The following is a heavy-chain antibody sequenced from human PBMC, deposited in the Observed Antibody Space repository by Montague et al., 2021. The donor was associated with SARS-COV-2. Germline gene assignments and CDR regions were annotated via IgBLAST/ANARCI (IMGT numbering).Heavy chain of an antibody. CDR2: IYWDDDK. J-gene: IGHJ6*02. D-gene: IGHD4-23*01. Sequence: PALVKPTQTLTLTCTFSGFSLSTTGVGVGWIRQPPGKALEWLALIYWDDDKRYSPPLKTRLAITKGTSKNQVVLTMTNVDPVDTATYYCARMTTVVTLGYYYYYGMDVWGQGTTVTVSS. CDR3: ARMTTVVTLGYYYYYGMDV. CDR1: GFSLSTTGVG. V-gene: IGHV2-5*02.